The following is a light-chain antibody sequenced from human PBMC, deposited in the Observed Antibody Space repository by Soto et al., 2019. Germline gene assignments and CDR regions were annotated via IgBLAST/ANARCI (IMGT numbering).Light chain of an antibody. CDR1: SSDVGAYNF. CDR2: DVR. J-gene: IGLJ1*01. V-gene: IGLV2-14*03. Sequence: QSALTQPASVSGSPGQSITISCTGTSSDVGAYNFVSWYQQHPGKVPTLMIFDVRSRPSGVSDRFSGSKSGNTASLTISGLQAEYEGDYYCRSYSSSSTHVFGSGTKLTVL. CDR3: RSYSSSSTHV.